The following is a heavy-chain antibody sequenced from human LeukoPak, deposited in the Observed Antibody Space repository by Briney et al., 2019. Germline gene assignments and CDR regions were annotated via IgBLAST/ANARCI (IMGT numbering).Heavy chain of an antibody. CDR3: AVLVATSWDY. J-gene: IGHJ4*02. D-gene: IGHD5-12*01. CDR1: GDSMSSTTYY. CDR2: FYYTGNT. V-gene: IGHV4-39*01. Sequence: TSSETLSLTCTVSGDSMSSTTYYWGWIRQPPGKGLEWIGSFYYTGNTYYNPSLKSRATISVDTSKNQFSLKVNSVTAADTAVYYCAVLVATSWDYWGQGTLVTVSS.